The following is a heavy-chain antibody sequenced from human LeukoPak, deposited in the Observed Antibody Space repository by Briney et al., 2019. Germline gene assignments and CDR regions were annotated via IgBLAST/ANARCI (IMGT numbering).Heavy chain of an antibody. J-gene: IGHJ4*02. D-gene: IGHD6-19*01. CDR2: IKPDGSEK. CDR1: GFTISNHW. Sequence: GGSLRLSCAGSGFTISNHWMSWVRQAPGKGLEWVANIKPDGSEKNFVDSVKGRFTISRDNAKNSLYLQMNSLRVDDTAVYDCVRDWPGADSMGGDYWGQGTLVTVSS. CDR3: VRDWPGADSMGGDY. V-gene: IGHV3-7*04.